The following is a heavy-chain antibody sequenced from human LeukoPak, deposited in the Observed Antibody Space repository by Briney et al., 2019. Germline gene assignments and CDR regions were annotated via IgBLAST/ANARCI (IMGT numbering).Heavy chain of an antibody. J-gene: IGHJ5*02. V-gene: IGHV3-30*18. CDR3: AKDVAGAATGGWFDP. D-gene: IGHD2-15*01. Sequence: GGSLRLSCAASGFTFSSYGMHWVRQAPGKGLEWVAVISYDGSNKYYADSVKGRITISRDNSKNTLYLQMNSLRPEDAAFYYCAKDVAGAATGGWFDPWGQGTLVTVSS. CDR2: ISYDGSNK. CDR1: GFTFSSYG.